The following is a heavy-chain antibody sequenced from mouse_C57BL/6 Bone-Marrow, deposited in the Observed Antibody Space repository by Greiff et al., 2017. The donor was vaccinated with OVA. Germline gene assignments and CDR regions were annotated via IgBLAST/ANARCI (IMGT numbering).Heavy chain of an antibody. V-gene: IGHV14-2*01. CDR3: ATQTAQATLFDY. CDR1: GFNIKDYY. D-gene: IGHD3-2*02. CDR2: IDPEDGET. Sequence: EVHLVESGAELVKPGASVKLSCTASGFNIKDYYMHWVKQRTEQGLEWIGRIDPEDGETKYAPKFQGKATITADTSSNTAYLQLSSLTSEDTAVYYCATQTAQATLFDYWGQGTTLTVSS. J-gene: IGHJ2*01.